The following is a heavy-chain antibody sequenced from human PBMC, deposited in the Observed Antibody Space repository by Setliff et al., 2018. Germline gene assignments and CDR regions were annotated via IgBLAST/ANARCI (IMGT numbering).Heavy chain of an antibody. V-gene: IGHV4-30-4*08. CDR2: IYYSGST. Sequence: PSETLSLTCTVSGGSISSGDYYWSWIRQHPGKGLEWIGYIYYSGSTYYNPSLKSRVTISVDTSKNQFSLKLSSVTAADTAVYYCARVMGGSYGFSWFDPLGQGTLVTVSS. CDR3: ARVMGGSYGFSWFDP. J-gene: IGHJ5*02. CDR1: GGSISSGDYY. D-gene: IGHD1-26*01.